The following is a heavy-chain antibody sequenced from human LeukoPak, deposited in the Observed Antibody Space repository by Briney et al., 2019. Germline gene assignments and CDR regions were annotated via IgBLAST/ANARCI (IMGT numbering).Heavy chain of an antibody. CDR1: GFSFRDYW. J-gene: IGHJ5*02. V-gene: IGHV3-74*01. CDR2: IDTDGTGT. Sequence: PGGSLRLSCAVSGFSFRDYWMHWVRQAPGEGLVWVSHIDTDGTGTDYADSVKGRFTISRDNAKKIFYLQMNNLRVDDTAVYFCASAKDLAATNYFDPWGQGTLVTVSS. D-gene: IGHD6-25*01. CDR3: ASAKDLAATNYFDP.